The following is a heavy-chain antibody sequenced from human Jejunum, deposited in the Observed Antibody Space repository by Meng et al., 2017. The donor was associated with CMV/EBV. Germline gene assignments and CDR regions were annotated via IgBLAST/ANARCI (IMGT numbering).Heavy chain of an antibody. CDR1: AYTFNSYV. Sequence: VQEMKSGAEVKKTPASVKASRKASAYTFNSYVINLVRQCTGQGLEWMGWMNPNRGTTGYAQKFQGRVTMTRNISKSTAYMDLSSLRSEDTAVYYCATGVADFEYWGQGTLVTVSS. CDR2: MNPNRGTT. V-gene: IGHV1-8*01. J-gene: IGHJ4*02. D-gene: IGHD6-19*01. CDR3: ATGVADFEY.